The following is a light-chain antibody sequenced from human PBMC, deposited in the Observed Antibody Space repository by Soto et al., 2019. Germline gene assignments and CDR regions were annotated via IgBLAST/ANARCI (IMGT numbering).Light chain of an antibody. V-gene: IGLV2-14*01. Sequence: QSALTQPASVSGSPGQSITISCTGTSSDVGGYNSVSWYQQHPGKAPKLIIYEVTHRPSGVSNRFSGSQSANTASLTISGLQAEDEADYYCSSYTDSSNYVFGTGTKLTVL. CDR1: SSDVGGYNS. CDR2: EVT. J-gene: IGLJ1*01. CDR3: SSYTDSSNYV.